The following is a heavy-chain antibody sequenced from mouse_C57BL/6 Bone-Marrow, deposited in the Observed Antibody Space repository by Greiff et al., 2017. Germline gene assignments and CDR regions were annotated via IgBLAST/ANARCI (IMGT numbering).Heavy chain of an antibody. Sequence: VQLKQSGPVLVKPGASVKMSCKASGYTFTDYYMNWVKQSHGKSLEWIGVINPYNGGTSYNQKFKGKATLTVDKSSSTAYMELNSLTSEDSAVYYCARLLTFDHWAQGTTPTVSS. J-gene: IGHJ2*01. CDR1: GYTFTDYY. V-gene: IGHV1-19*01. D-gene: IGHD4-1*01. CDR3: ARLLTFDH. CDR2: INPYNGGT.